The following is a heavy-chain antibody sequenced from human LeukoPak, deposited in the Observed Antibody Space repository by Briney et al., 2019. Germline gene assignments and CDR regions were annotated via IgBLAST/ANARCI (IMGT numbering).Heavy chain of an antibody. CDR3: ARDLGATPYYYYGMDV. J-gene: IGHJ6*02. CDR2: INPNSGGT. CDR1: GYTFTSYG. D-gene: IGHD4/OR15-4a*01. V-gene: IGHV1-2*02. Sequence: ASVKVSCKASGYTFTSYGISWVRQAPGQGLEWMGWINPNSGGTNYAQKFQGRVTMTRDTSISTAFMELSRLRSDDTAVYYCARDLGATPYYYYGMDVWGQGTTVTVSS.